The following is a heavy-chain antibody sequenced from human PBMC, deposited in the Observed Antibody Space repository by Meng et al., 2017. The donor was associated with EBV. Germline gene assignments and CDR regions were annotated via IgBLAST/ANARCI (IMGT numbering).Heavy chain of an antibody. CDR2: SIPIFGPA. CDR1: GGRCGSYT. V-gene: IGHV1-69*01. Sequence: GQLVGFWAGGRYPGYVVKVPGKAVGGRCGSYTLVWVRQGPGQGLEWMGGSIPIFGPANYAQKFQVRVEITADEYTSTAYMELSILRSEDTAVYYCARAPDNWNDGPYYWGQGTLVTVSS. CDR3: ARAPDNWNDGPYY. D-gene: IGHD1-20*01. J-gene: IGHJ4*02.